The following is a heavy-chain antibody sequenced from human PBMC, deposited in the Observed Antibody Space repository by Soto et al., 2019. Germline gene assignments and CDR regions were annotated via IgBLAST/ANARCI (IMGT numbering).Heavy chain of an antibody. J-gene: IGHJ4*02. CDR1: SGSISIGNW. Sequence: QVQLQESGPGLVKPSGTLSLTCAVSSGSISIGNWWSWVRQPPGKGLEWIGEIYHSGSTNYNPSLKSRVTISVDRTKNQFSLNLPSVTAAATAVYYCARRRSQSGYDFGNDFWGQGAPVTVSS. D-gene: IGHD5-12*01. CDR2: IYHSGST. V-gene: IGHV4-4*02. CDR3: ARRRSQSGYDFGNDF.